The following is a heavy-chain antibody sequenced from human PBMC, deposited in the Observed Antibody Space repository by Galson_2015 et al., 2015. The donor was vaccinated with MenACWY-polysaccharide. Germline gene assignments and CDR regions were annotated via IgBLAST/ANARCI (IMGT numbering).Heavy chain of an antibody. CDR2: LSYDGDNK. CDR1: GFTFSDYA. Sequence: FLRLSCAASGFTFSDYAIHWVRRAPGKGLEWVAVLSYDGDNKYYADSVKARLTGSRDDFNNTVYLQMNSLRAEDTAVYFCAKDRPLRGLTKYYYGMDVWGQGTTVTVSS. CDR3: AKDRPLRGLTKYYYGMDV. V-gene: IGHV3-30*18. D-gene: IGHD2-8*01. J-gene: IGHJ6*02.